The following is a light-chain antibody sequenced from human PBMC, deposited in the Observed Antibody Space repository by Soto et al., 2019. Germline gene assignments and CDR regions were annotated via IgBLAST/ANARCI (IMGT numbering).Light chain of an antibody. CDR3: QQHIRWPYA. J-gene: IGKJ2*01. CDR1: QSVSTS. CDR2: DSS. Sequence: IVMTQSPATLSVSPGDRATLSCRASQSVSTSLVWYQQKPGQAPRLLIYDSSTRAIGVPARFSGSGSATEFTLTISSLQSEDSAVYYCQQHIRWPYAFGQGTKLEIK. V-gene: IGKV3-15*01.